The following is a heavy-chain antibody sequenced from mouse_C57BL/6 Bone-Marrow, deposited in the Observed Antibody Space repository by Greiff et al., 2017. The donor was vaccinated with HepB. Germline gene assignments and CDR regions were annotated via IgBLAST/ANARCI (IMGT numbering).Heavy chain of an antibody. J-gene: IGHJ3*01. CDR1: GYTFTDYY. Sequence: VQLQQSGPELVKPGASVKISCKASGYTFTDYYMNWVKQSHGKSLEWIGDINPNNGGTSYNQKFKGKATLTVDKSSSTAYMELRSLTSEDSAVYYCASPMIYYDDGAWFAYWGQGTLVTVSA. CDR3: ASPMIYYDDGAWFAY. V-gene: IGHV1-26*01. D-gene: IGHD2-4*01. CDR2: INPNNGGT.